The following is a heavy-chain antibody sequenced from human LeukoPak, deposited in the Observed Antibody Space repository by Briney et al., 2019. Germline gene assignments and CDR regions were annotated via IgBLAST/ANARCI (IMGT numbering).Heavy chain of an antibody. Sequence: GGSLRLSCAASGFTFSSYSMNWVRQAPGKGLEWVSSISSSSSYIYYADSVKGRFTISRDNAKNSLYLQMNSLRAEDTAVYYCAREGFYGDYRVDFDYWGQGTLVTVSS. J-gene: IGHJ4*02. V-gene: IGHV3-21*01. CDR3: AREGFYGDYRVDFDY. CDR1: GFTFSSYS. D-gene: IGHD4-17*01. CDR2: ISSSSSYI.